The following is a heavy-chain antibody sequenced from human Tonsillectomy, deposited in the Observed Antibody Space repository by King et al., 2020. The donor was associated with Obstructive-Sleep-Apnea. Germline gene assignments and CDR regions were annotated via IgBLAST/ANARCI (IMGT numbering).Heavy chain of an antibody. CDR1: GYSFTSYW. Sequence: QLVQSGAEVKKPGESLRISCKGSGYSFTSYWISWVRQLPGKGLKWMGRIDPTESYTNYSPSFQAHVTISADKSISTAYLQWSGLKASDTAMYYCARLPPYDLRRMDVWGQGTTVTVSS. D-gene: IGHD3-3*01. J-gene: IGHJ6*02. CDR3: ARLPPYDLRRMDV. CDR2: IDPTESYT. V-gene: IGHV5-10-1*01.